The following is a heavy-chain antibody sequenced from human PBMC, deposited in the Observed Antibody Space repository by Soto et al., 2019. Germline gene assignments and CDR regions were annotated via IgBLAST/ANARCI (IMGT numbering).Heavy chain of an antibody. CDR3: ASSYCSGGSCYPTRYYYYGMDV. Sequence: ASVKVSCKASGYTFTSYGISWVRQAPGQGLEWMGWISGYNGNTNYAQKLQGRVTMTTDTSTSTAYMELRSLRSDDTAVYYCASSYCSGGSCYPTRYYYYGMDVWGQGTTVTVSS. D-gene: IGHD2-15*01. CDR1: GYTFTSYG. CDR2: ISGYNGNT. V-gene: IGHV1-18*01. J-gene: IGHJ6*02.